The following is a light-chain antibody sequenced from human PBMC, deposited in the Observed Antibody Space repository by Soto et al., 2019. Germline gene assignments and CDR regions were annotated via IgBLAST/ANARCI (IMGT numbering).Light chain of an antibody. CDR2: KAS. J-gene: IGKJ1*01. CDR1: QSISSW. CDR3: QQYSTYTPRS. Sequence: DIQMTQSPSTLSASVGDRVTITCRASQSISSWLAWYQQKPGKAPKILIYKASSLESGVPSRFSGSGSGTEFTLTISSLQPDDFATYYCQQYSTYTPRSFGQETKV. V-gene: IGKV1-5*03.